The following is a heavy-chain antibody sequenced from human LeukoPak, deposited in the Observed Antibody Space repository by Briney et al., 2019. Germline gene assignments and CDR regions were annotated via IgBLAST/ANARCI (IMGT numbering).Heavy chain of an antibody. CDR2: ISSSSSYT. J-gene: IGHJ4*02. V-gene: IGHV3-11*05. Sequence: NPGGSLRLSCAASGFTFSSYAMSWVRQALGKGLEWVSYISSSSSYTNYADSVKGRFTISRDNAKNSLYLQMNSLRAEDTAVYYCSRDFYGSGSSIIDYWGQGTLVTVSS. CDR1: GFTFSSYA. D-gene: IGHD3-10*01. CDR3: SRDFYGSGSSIIDY.